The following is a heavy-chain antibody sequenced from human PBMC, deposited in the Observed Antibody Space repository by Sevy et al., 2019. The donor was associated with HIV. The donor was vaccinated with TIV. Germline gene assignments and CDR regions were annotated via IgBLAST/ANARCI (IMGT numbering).Heavy chain of an antibody. Sequence: GGSLRLSCAASGFTFSSYAMSWVRQAPGKGLEWVSAISGSGGSTYYADSVKGRFTISRDNSKNTLYLQMNSLRAEDSAVYYCAKDPDHDSSGYVTRFDYWGQGTLVAVSS. CDR1: GFTFSSYA. D-gene: IGHD3-22*01. V-gene: IGHV3-23*01. CDR3: AKDPDHDSSGYVTRFDY. CDR2: ISGSGGST. J-gene: IGHJ4*02.